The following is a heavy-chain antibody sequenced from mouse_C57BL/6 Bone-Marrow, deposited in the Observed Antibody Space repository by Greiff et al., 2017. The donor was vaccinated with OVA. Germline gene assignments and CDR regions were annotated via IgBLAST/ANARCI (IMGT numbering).Heavy chain of an antibody. J-gene: IGHJ2*01. CDR1: GYTFTSYW. V-gene: IGHV1-69*01. D-gene: IGHD4-1*02. Sequence: QVQLQQPGAELVMPGASVKLSCKASGYTFTSYWMHWVKQRPGQGLEWIGEIDPSDSYTNYNQKFKGKSTLTVDKSSSTAYMQLSSLTSEDSAVYYCARSPTGKGDFDYWGQGTTLTVSS. CDR2: IDPSDSYT. CDR3: ARSPTGKGDFDY.